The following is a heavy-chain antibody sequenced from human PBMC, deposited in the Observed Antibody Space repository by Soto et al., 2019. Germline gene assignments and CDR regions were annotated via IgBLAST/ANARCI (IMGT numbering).Heavy chain of an antibody. V-gene: IGHV1-69*01. Sequence: QVQLVQSGAEVKKPGSSVKVSCKASGGTFSSYAISWVRQAPGQGLEWMGGIIPIFGTANYAQKFQGRVTITADESTRIAYMELSSLRSEDTAVYYCARGHTAMVRGVTNYYGMDVWGQGTTVTVSS. D-gene: IGHD5-18*01. CDR2: IIPIFGTA. CDR3: ARGHTAMVRGVTNYYGMDV. CDR1: GGTFSSYA. J-gene: IGHJ6*02.